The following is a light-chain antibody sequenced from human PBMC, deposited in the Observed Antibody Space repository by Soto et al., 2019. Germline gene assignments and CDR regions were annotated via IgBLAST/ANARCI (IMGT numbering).Light chain of an antibody. CDR1: SRDVGSYNL. Sequence: QSALTQPASVSGSPGQSITISCTGTSRDVGSYNLVSWYQQHPGKAPKLIIYEINKRPSGVSDRFSGSKSGNTASLTISGLQAEDEADYYCCSHAGSSTYVVFGGGTQLTVL. J-gene: IGLJ2*01. CDR3: CSHAGSSTYVV. CDR2: EIN. V-gene: IGLV2-23*02.